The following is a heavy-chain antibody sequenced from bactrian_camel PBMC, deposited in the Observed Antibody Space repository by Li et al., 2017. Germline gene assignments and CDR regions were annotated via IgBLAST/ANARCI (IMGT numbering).Heavy chain of an antibody. V-gene: IGHV3S53*01. CDR3: AAGRSYGGSWCVFSHSADFGT. J-gene: IGHJ6*01. D-gene: IGHD6*01. CDR1: GDTIGRYC. CDR2: IESDGRT. Sequence: HVQLVESGGGSVQAGGSLTLSCVASGDTIGRYCMGWFRQIPDREREGVAGIESDGRTSYADSVKGRFTIYMDKVKKATYLQMDMVQPEDTGVYYCAAGRSYGGSWCVFSHSADFGTWGQGTQVTVS.